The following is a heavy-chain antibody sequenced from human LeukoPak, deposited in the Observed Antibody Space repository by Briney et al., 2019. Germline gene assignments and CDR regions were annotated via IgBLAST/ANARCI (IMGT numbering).Heavy chain of an antibody. D-gene: IGHD3-3*01. V-gene: IGHV1-69*13. Sequence: GASVKVSRKASGGTFSSYAISWVRQAPGQGLEWMGGIIPIFGTANYAQKFQGRVTITADESTSTAYMELSSLRSEDTAVYYCARDGGTYDFWSGYYLMGYWGQGTLVTVSS. CDR3: ARDGGTYDFWSGYYLMGY. CDR2: IIPIFGTA. CDR1: GGTFSSYA. J-gene: IGHJ4*02.